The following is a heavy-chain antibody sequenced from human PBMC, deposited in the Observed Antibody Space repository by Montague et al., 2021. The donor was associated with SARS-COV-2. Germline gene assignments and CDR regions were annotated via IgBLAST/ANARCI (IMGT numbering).Heavy chain of an antibody. CDR3: ARVRLFYYLDY. V-gene: IGHV4-31*03. D-gene: IGHD2/OR15-2a*01. Sequence: TLSLTCTVSGTSIRSGGYYWTWIRQHPGKGLEWIGYIFHTGRAYYNPFLVTRVNISVDTSNNLFSLRLSSVTAADTAMYFCARVRLFYYLDYWGQGTLVTVSS. CDR1: GTSIRSGGYY. CDR2: IFHTGRA. J-gene: IGHJ4*02.